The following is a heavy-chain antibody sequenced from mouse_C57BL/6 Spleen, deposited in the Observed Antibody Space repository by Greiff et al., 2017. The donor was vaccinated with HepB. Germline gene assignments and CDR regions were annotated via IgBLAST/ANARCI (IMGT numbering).Heavy chain of an antibody. V-gene: IGHV1-82*01. Sequence: QVQLQQSGPELVKPGASVKISCKASGYAFTSSWMNWVKQRPGQGLEWIGRIYPADGDTNYNGKFKGKATLTADKSSSTAYMQLSSLTSEDSAVYFGASEGIYSSGLYFDYWGQGTTLTVSS. J-gene: IGHJ2*01. CDR1: GYAFTSSW. CDR2: IYPADGDT. CDR3: ASEGIYSSGLYFDY. D-gene: IGHD1-1*02.